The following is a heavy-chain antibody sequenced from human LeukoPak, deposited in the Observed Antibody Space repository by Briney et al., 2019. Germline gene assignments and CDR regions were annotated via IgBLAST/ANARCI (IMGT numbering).Heavy chain of an antibody. D-gene: IGHD4-17*01. J-gene: IGHJ4*02. Sequence: PGGSLRLSCAASGFTLSTYWMHWVRQGPGKGLVWVSCINSDGSRTTYADSVKGRFTISRDNAKNTLYLQMNSLRAEDTAVYYCARDLSTPYGDLIDYWGQGTLVTVSS. V-gene: IGHV3-74*01. CDR3: ARDLSTPYGDLIDY. CDR1: GFTLSTYW. CDR2: INSDGSRT.